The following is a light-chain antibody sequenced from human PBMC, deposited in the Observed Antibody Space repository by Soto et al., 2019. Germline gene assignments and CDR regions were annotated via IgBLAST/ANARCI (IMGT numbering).Light chain of an antibody. V-gene: IGKV1-9*01. J-gene: IGKJ4*01. CDR1: QDVSRS. CDR3: QQLWTYPLT. Sequence: ETHLTQSPSFLSASVGDRVTITCRASQDVSRSVGWYQQKPGKAPKLLIPAASTLHSGVPSRFSGSGSGTDFTLTISSLQPEDFATYYCQQLWTYPLTFGGGTKVEI. CDR2: AAS.